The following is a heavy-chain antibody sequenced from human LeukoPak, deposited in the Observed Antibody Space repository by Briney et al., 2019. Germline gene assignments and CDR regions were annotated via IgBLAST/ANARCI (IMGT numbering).Heavy chain of an antibody. CDR1: GFTFSSYS. V-gene: IGHV3-21*04. CDR2: ISSSSSYI. Sequence: PGGSLRLSCAASGFTFSSYSMNWVRQAPGKGLEWDSSISSSSSYIYYADSVKGRFAISRDNAKNSLYLQMNSLRAEDTAVYYCARHLGGSGSHDAFDIWGQGTMVTVSS. D-gene: IGHD3-10*01. CDR3: ARHLGGSGSHDAFDI. J-gene: IGHJ3*02.